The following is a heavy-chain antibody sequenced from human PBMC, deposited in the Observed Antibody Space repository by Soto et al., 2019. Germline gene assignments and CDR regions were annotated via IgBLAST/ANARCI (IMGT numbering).Heavy chain of an antibody. Sequence: QVQLVESGGGVVQPGRSLRLSCAASGFTFSSYGMHWVRQAPGKGLEWVAVISYDGSNKYYADSVKGRFTISRDNSKNTLYLQMNSLRAEDTAVYYCAKETLGTAMVTGGYYFDYWGQGTLVTVSS. V-gene: IGHV3-30*18. D-gene: IGHD5-18*01. CDR3: AKETLGTAMVTGGYYFDY. J-gene: IGHJ4*02. CDR1: GFTFSSYG. CDR2: ISYDGSNK.